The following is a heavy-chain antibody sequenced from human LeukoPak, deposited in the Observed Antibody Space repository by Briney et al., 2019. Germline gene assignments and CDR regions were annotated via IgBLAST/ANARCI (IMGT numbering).Heavy chain of an antibody. J-gene: IGHJ4*02. D-gene: IGHD2-8*02. CDR2: ISHGGIT. V-gene: IGHV4-4*02. CDR1: GDSISSRNW. Sequence: TSETLSLTCAVSGDSISSRNWWNWVRQSPGKGLDRVGEISHGGITKYNPSLKNRVTISKDNSRNEFSLKLNSVTAADTAVYFCARSAGWWSLDYWGQGALVTVSA. CDR3: ARSAGWWSLDY.